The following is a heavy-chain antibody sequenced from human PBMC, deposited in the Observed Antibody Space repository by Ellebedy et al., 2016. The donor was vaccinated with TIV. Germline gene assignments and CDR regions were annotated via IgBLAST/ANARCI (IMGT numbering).Heavy chain of an antibody. V-gene: IGHV3-23*01. J-gene: IGHJ3*02. Sequence: GESLKISCAASGFTFSSYAMTWVRQAPGKGPEWVSAISTSGGTTYYADSVKGRFTISRDNSKNTVFLQMNSLRADDTAVYYCAYCTNGVCYSYSSSWYGAFDIWGQGTMVTVSP. CDR3: AYCTNGVCYSYSSSWYGAFDI. CDR2: ISTSGGTT. CDR1: GFTFSSYA. D-gene: IGHD2-8*01.